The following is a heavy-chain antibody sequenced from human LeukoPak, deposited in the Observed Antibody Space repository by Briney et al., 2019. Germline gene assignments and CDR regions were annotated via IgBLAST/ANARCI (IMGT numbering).Heavy chain of an antibody. Sequence: ASVKVSCKASGHTFTSYDINWVRQATGQGLKWMGWMNPNSGNTGYAQKFQGRVTMTRNTSISTAYMELSGLRSEDTAVYYCAYGGYSYGEFDYWGQGTLVTVSS. V-gene: IGHV1-8*01. D-gene: IGHD5-18*01. CDR2: MNPNSGNT. CDR3: AYGGYSYGEFDY. CDR1: GHTFTSYD. J-gene: IGHJ4*02.